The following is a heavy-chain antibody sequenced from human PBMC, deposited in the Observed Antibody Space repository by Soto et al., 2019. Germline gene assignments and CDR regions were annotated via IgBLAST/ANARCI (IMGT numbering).Heavy chain of an antibody. CDR1: GYTFTNYG. V-gene: IGHV1-18*01. J-gene: IGHJ6*03. D-gene: IGHD4-17*01. CDR2: ISTYNGNT. Sequence: GASVKVSCKASGYTFTNYGFTWVRQAPGQGLEWLGRISTYNGNTKYAQKVQGRLTMTTDTSTSTANMELTSLRSDDTALYYCARTTVTASYYYMDVWGKGSTVTVS. CDR3: ARTTVTASYYYMDV.